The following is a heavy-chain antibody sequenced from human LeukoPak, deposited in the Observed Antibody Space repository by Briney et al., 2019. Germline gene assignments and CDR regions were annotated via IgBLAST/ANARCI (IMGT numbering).Heavy chain of an antibody. V-gene: IGHV4-34*01. Sequence: SSETLCLTCAVYGGSFSGYYWSWIRQPPGKGLEWIGEINHSGSTNYNPSLKSRVTISVDTSKNQFSLKLSSVTAADTAVYYCARVKYDFWSGYYTRYFDYWGQGTLVTVSS. CDR2: INHSGST. J-gene: IGHJ4*02. CDR3: ARVKYDFWSGYYTRYFDY. D-gene: IGHD3-3*01. CDR1: GGSFSGYY.